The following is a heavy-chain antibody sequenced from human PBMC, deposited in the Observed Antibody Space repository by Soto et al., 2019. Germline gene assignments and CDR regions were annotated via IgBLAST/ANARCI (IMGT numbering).Heavy chain of an antibody. CDR1: GGSVSSGDYY. CDR2: IYYSGST. CDR3: ARIPVDTYMINWFDP. J-gene: IGHJ5*02. V-gene: IGHV4-61*08. Sequence: LALTCTVSGGSVSSGDYYLSWIRQPPGKGLEWIGYIYYSGSTNYNPSLKSRVSISLDTSKNQFSLRLTSVTAADTAVYYCARIPVDTYMINWFDPWGQGTLVTVSS. D-gene: IGHD5-18*01.